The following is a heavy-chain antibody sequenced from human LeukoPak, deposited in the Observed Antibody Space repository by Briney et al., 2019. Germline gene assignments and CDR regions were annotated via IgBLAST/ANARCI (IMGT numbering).Heavy chain of an antibody. J-gene: IGHJ4*02. CDR1: GGTFSSYA. Sequence: GASVKVSCKASGGTFSSYAISWVRQAPGQGLEWMGGIIPIFGTANYAQKFQGRVTITADESTSTAYMELSRLRSDDTAVYYCARDGVWFGETRLGDYWGQGTLVTVSS. CDR3: ARDGVWFGETRLGDY. D-gene: IGHD3-10*01. CDR2: IIPIFGTA. V-gene: IGHV1-69*01.